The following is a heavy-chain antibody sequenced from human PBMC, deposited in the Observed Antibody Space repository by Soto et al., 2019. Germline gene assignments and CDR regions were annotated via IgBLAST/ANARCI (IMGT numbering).Heavy chain of an antibody. Sequence: SETLSLTCTVSGGSISSYYWSWIRQPPGKGLEWIGYIYYSGSTNYNPSLKSRVTISVDTSKNQFSLKLSSVTAADTAVYYCARSARPKGYYYYYMDVWGKGTTVTVSS. CDR1: GGSISSYY. V-gene: IGHV4-59*01. CDR3: ARSARPKGYYYYYMDV. D-gene: IGHD6-25*01. J-gene: IGHJ6*03. CDR2: IYYSGST.